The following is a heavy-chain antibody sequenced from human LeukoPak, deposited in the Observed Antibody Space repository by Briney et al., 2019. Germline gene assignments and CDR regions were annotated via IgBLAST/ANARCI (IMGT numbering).Heavy chain of an antibody. Sequence: PGGSLRLSCAASGFTFSSYSMNWVRQAPGKGLEWVSSISSSSSYIYYADSVKGRITISRDNAKNSLYLQMNSLRAEDTAVYYCARDLAAAAAGHFYYYGMDVWGQGTTVTVSS. CDR1: GFTFSSYS. V-gene: IGHV3-21*01. D-gene: IGHD6-13*01. J-gene: IGHJ6*02. CDR3: ARDLAAAAAGHFYYYGMDV. CDR2: ISSSSSYI.